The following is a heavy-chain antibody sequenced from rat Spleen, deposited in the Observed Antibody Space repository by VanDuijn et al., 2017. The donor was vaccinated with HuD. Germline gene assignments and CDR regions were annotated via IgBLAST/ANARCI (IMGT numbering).Heavy chain of an antibody. CDR3: TRGWLSPYNWFAY. D-gene: IGHD1-12*03. V-gene: IGHV5-7*01. Sequence: EVQLVESGGGLVQPGRSLKLSCAASGFTFSDYNMAWVRQAPEKGLEWVATFSYDGISTYYRDSVRGRFTISSDNAKSTLYLQMNSLRSEDTATYYCTRGWLSPYNWFAYWGQGTLVTVSS. CDR2: FSYDGIST. J-gene: IGHJ3*01. CDR1: GFTFSDYN.